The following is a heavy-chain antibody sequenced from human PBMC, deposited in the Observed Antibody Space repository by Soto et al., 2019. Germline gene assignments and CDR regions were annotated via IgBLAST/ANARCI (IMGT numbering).Heavy chain of an antibody. J-gene: IGHJ4*02. V-gene: IGHV2-5*02. Sequence: QITLKESGPTLVKPTQTLTLTCTFSGFSLSTSGVGVGWIRQPPGKALEWLALIYWDDDKRYSPSLKSRLTITKDTSKHQVVLTMTNMDPVDTATYYCAHSYSLYFDWSNYFDYWGQGTLVTVSS. CDR2: IYWDDDK. CDR3: AHSYSLYFDWSNYFDY. CDR1: GFSLSTSGVG. D-gene: IGHD3-9*01.